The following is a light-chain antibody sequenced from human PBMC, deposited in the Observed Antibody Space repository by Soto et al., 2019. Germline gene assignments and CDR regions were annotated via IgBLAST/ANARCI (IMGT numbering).Light chain of an antibody. J-gene: IGKJ2*03. CDR3: QQYGNSPRYS. CDR1: QSVSSNY. Sequence: EIVLTQSPGTLSLSLGERATLSCRASQSVSSNYLAWYQQKPGQAPRLLIYGTSSRATGIPDRFSGSGSGTDFTLAISRLEPEDLAVYYCQQYGNSPRYSFGQGTKREIK. CDR2: GTS. V-gene: IGKV3-20*01.